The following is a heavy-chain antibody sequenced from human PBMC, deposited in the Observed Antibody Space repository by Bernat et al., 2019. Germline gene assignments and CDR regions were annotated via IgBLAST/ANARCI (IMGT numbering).Heavy chain of an antibody. D-gene: IGHD2-2*01. J-gene: IGHJ4*02. CDR2: IYPGDSDT. V-gene: IGHV5-51*01. Sequence: EVQLVQSGAEVKKPGESRKISCKGSGYSFTSYWIGWVRQMPGKGLEWMGIIYPGDSDTRYSPSFQGQVTISADKSISTAYLQWSSLKASDTAMYYCARLAFAGSTSYYFDYWGQGTLVTVSS. CDR1: GYSFTSYW. CDR3: ARLAFAGSTSYYFDY.